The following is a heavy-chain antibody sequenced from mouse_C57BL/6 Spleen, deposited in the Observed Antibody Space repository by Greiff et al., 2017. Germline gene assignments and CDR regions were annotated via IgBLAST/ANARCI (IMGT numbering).Heavy chain of an antibody. CDR3: ARDRVVTSFDS. Sequence: EVKLVESGGGLVKPGGSLKLSCAASGFTFSSYAMSWVRQTPEKRLEWVATISDGGSYTYYPDNVKGRLTIASDNDKNKLYLEMSHLKSDDTAMYYCARDRVVTSFDSWGKGTTLPVAS. J-gene: IGHJ2*01. CDR1: GFTFSSYA. D-gene: IGHD2-2*01. V-gene: IGHV5-4*01. CDR2: ISDGGSYT.